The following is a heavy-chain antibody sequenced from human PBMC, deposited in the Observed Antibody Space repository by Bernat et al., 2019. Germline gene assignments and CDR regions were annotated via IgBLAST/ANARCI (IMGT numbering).Heavy chain of an antibody. V-gene: IGHV3-30*18. CDR2: ISYDGSNK. J-gene: IGHJ3*02. CDR1: GFTFSSYG. D-gene: IGHD3-16*01. CDR3: AKDKGFGQGAFDI. Sequence: QVQLVESGGGVVQPGRSLRLSCAASGFTFSSYGMHWVRQAPGKGLEWVAVISYDGSNKYYADSVKGRFTISRDNSENTLYLQMNSLRAEDTAVYYCAKDKGFGQGAFDIWGQGTMVTVSS.